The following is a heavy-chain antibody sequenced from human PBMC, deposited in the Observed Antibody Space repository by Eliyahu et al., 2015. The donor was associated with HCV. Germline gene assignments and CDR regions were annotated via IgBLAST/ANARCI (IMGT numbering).Heavy chain of an antibody. CDR2: ISSRSNYI. D-gene: IGHD6-25*01. V-gene: IGHV3-21*01. CDR3: ARDEGEQRLA. CDR1: GSPSGTXX. Sequence: EVQLVESGGGLVKPGGSLXTLLXQPLGSPSGTXXMHWVRQAPGKGLGWVSSISSRSNYIYYADSVKGRFTVSRDNAKDSLYLQLSSLRAEDTAVYYCARDEGEQRLAWGQGTLVTVSS. J-gene: IGHJ4*02.